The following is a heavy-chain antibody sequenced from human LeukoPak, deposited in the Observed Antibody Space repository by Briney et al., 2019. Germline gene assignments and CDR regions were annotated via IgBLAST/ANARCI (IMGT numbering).Heavy chain of an antibody. CDR1: GGSFSGYY. J-gene: IGHJ4*02. Sequence: SVTLPLTCAVYGGSFSGYYWSWIRQPPGKGLEWIGEINHSGSTNYNPSLKSRVTISVDTSKNQFSLKLSSVTAADTAVYYCARGRRFGELFGYWGQGTLVTVSS. CDR2: INHSGST. V-gene: IGHV4-34*01. CDR3: ARGRRFGELFGY. D-gene: IGHD3-10*01.